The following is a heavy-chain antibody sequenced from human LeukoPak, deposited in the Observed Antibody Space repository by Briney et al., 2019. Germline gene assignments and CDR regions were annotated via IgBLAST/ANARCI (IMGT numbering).Heavy chain of an antibody. V-gene: IGHV1-18*01. Sequence: ASVKVSCKATGYIFTSYGINWVRQAPEQGLEWMGWISPYNVRTNSVQKFQGRVTMITDTSTRTAYMELRSLRSDDTAVYYCARDRRVGAKRIYYHHGMDVWGQGTTVTVS. D-gene: IGHD1-26*01. CDR3: ARDRRVGAKRIYYHHGMDV. CDR2: ISPYNVRT. J-gene: IGHJ6*02. CDR1: GYIFTSYG.